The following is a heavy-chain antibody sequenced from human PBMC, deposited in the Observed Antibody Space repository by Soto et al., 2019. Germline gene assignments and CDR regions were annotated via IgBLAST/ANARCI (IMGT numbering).Heavy chain of an antibody. V-gene: IGHV3-64D*06. Sequence: GGSLRLSCSASGFTFSMFSMHWVRQAPGKGLEYVSGISSNGDSTYYADSVKGRFTISRDNSKNTPYLQMSSLRAVDTAVYYCVHPRSTVQIPPTWGQGTMVTVSS. CDR1: GFTFSMFS. J-gene: IGHJ5*02. D-gene: IGHD4-17*01. CDR3: VHPRSTVQIPPT. CDR2: ISSNGDST.